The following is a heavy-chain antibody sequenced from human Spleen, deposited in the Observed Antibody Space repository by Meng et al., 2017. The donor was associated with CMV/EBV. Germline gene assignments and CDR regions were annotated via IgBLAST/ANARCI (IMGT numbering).Heavy chain of an antibody. J-gene: IGHJ4*02. CDR1: GFTFSSYV. CDR2: ISYDGSNK. CDR3: AREGVYSISSPPGFDY. Sequence: GESLKISCAASGFTFSSYVMHWVRQAPGKGLEWVAGISYDGSNKYYADSVKGRFTISRDNSKNTLYLQMNSLRAEDTAVYYCAREGVYSISSPPGFDYWGQGTLVTVSS. V-gene: IGHV3-30-3*01. D-gene: IGHD6-6*01.